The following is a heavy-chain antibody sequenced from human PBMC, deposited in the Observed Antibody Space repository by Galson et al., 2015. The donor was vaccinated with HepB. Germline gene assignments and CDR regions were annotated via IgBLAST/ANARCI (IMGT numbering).Heavy chain of an antibody. CDR2: IGSKANSYAT. Sequence: SLRLSCAGSGFSFSDSAMHWVRQASGKGLEWVGRIGSKANSYATAYIASVNGRFTISRDDSKNTAYLQMNSLKTEDTAVYFCSRQEDFGLPSGGGMDVWGQGTTVTVSS. CDR1: GFSFSDSA. CDR3: SRQEDFGLPSGGGMDV. J-gene: IGHJ6*02. D-gene: IGHD3-10*01. V-gene: IGHV3-73*01.